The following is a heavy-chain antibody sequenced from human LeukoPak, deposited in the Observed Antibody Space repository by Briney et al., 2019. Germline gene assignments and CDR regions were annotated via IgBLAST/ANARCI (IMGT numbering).Heavy chain of an antibody. CDR2: ISGSGDNT. CDR1: GFSFSNYA. D-gene: IGHD2-2*01. J-gene: IGHJ6*03. CDR3: AKDPEDCSSTSCYPVYYYYMDV. V-gene: IGHV3-23*01. Sequence: PGGTLRLSCAASGFSFSNYAMSWVRQAPGKGLEWVSSISGSGDNTYYADSVEGRFTISRDNFKNTLYLQMNSLRAEDTAVYYCAKDPEDCSSTSCYPVYYYYMDVWGKGTTVTVSS.